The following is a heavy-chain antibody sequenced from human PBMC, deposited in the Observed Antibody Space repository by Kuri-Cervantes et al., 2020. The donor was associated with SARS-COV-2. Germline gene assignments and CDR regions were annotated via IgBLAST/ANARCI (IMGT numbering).Heavy chain of an antibody. CDR2: INHSGST. Sequence: SETLSLTCAVYGGSFSGYYWSWIRQPPGKGLEWIGEINHSGSTNYNPSLKSRVTISVDTSKNQFSLKLSSVTAADTAVYYCARDNYKDYGDYNWYFDLWGRGTLVTVSS. J-gene: IGHJ2*01. V-gene: IGHV4-34*01. CDR3: ARDNYKDYGDYNWYFDL. CDR1: GGSFSGYY. D-gene: IGHD4-17*01.